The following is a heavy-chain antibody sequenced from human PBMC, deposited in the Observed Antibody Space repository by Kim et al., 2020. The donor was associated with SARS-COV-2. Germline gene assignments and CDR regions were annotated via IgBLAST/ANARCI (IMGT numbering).Heavy chain of an antibody. Sequence: SPITYASSVKGRFTISKDNAKTSLYLQMSSLRDEDTAVYYCERVSLRYLDYWGQGTLVTVSS. J-gene: IGHJ4*02. CDR2: SPI. D-gene: IGHD5-12*01. V-gene: IGHV3-48*02. CDR3: ERVSLRYLDY.